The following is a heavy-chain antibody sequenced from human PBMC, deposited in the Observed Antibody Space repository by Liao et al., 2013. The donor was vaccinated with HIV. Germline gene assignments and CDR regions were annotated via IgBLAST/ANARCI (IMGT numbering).Heavy chain of an antibody. CDR1: GGSISSYY. Sequence: QVQLQESGPGLVKPSETLSLTCTVSGGSISSYYWSWIRQPPGKGLEWIGYIYYSGSTNYNPSLKSRVTISVDTSKNQISLNLSSVTAADTALYYCARVIPAGTVTYVLTNYYYYYMDVWGKGTTVTVSS. CDR3: ARVIPAGTVTYVLTNYYYYYMDV. V-gene: IGHV4-59*12. D-gene: IGHD4-17*01. J-gene: IGHJ6*03. CDR2: IYYSGST.